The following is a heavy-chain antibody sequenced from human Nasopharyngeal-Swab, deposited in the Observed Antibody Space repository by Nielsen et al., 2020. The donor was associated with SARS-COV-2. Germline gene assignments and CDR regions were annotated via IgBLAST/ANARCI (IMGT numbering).Heavy chain of an antibody. D-gene: IGHD5-12*01. CDR3: ARTVATGPYYFDY. V-gene: IGHV1-69*13. CDR1: GGTFSSYA. Sequence: SVKVSCKASGGTFSSYAISWVRQAPGQGLEWMGGIIPIFGTANYAQKFQGRVTITADESTSTAYMELSSLRSEDTAVYCCARTVATGPYYFDYWGQGTLVTVSS. J-gene: IGHJ4*02. CDR2: IIPIFGTA.